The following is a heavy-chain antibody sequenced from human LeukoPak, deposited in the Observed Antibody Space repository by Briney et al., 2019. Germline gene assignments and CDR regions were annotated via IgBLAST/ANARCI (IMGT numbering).Heavy chain of an antibody. J-gene: IGHJ6*03. CDR2: IYHSGST. D-gene: IGHD2-2*01. CDR3: AKTRGPAGNYYYYYMDA. CDR1: GSPISSAYY. Sequence: SETLSLTCAVSGSPISSAYYCGWIRQPPGKGLEWIGTIYHSGSTYYNPSLKSRVTISVDTSKNHFSLKLSSVTAADIPVYYCAKTRGPAGNYYYYYMDAWGKGTTVTVS. V-gene: IGHV4-38-2*01.